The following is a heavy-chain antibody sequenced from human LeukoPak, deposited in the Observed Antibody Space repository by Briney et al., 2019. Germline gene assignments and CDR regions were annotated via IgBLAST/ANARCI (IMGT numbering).Heavy chain of an antibody. CDR2: IYYSGST. CDR3: ATHDSSGYYAFDI. CDR1: GGSVSSGSYY. Sequence: SETLSLTCTVSGGSVSSGSYYWSWIRQPPGKELEWIGYIYYSGSTNYNPSLKSRVTISVDTSKNQFSLKLSSVTAADTTVYYCATHDSSGYYAFDIWGQGTMVTVSS. V-gene: IGHV4-61*01. J-gene: IGHJ3*02. D-gene: IGHD3-22*01.